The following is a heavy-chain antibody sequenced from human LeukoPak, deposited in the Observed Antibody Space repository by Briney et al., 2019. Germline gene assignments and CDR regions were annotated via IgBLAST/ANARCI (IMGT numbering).Heavy chain of an antibody. J-gene: IGHJ6*02. V-gene: IGHV4-59*01. CDR2: IYYSGST. Sequence: SETLSLTCTVSGGSISSYYWGWIRQPPGKGLEWIGYIYYSGSTNYNPSLKSRVTISADTSKNQFSLKLSSVTAADTAVYYCARDNMVRGVTTYYYGMDVWGQGTTVTVSS. CDR3: ARDNMVRGVTTYYYGMDV. CDR1: GGSISSYY. D-gene: IGHD3-10*01.